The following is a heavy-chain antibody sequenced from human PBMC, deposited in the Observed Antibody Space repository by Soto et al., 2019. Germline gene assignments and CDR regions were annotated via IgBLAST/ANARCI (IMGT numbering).Heavy chain of an antibody. Sequence: ASVKVSCKASGYTLTGYYMHWVRQAPGQGLEWMGWINPNSGGTNYAQKFQGWVTMTRDTSISTAYMELSRLRSDDTAVYYCARDRGVTATTNWFDPWGQGTLVTVSS. D-gene: IGHD2-21*02. V-gene: IGHV1-2*04. CDR3: ARDRGVTATTNWFDP. CDR1: GYTLTGYY. J-gene: IGHJ5*02. CDR2: INPNSGGT.